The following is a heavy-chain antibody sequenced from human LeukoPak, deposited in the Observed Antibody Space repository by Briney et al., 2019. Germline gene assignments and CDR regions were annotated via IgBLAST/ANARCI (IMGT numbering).Heavy chain of an antibody. J-gene: IGHJ5*02. Sequence: SETLSLTCTVSGGSISSYYWSWIRQPPGKGLEWIGYIYYRGSTNYNPSLKSRVTISVDTSKNQFSLKLSSVTAADTAVYYCAGRAVNQTGKWFEPWGQGSLVTVSS. CDR1: GGSISSYY. CDR2: IYYRGST. CDR3: AGRAVNQTGKWFEP. V-gene: IGHV4-59*01. D-gene: IGHD1-14*01.